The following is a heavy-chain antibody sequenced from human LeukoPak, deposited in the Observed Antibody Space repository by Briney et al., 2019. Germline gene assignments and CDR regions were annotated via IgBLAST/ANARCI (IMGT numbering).Heavy chain of an antibody. CDR3: ARGPTIFEVYGEGAFDI. Sequence: GGSLRLSCAASGFTFSSYWMHWVRQAPGKGLVWVSRIHSGGSSTSYADSVKGRFTTSRDNAKNPRYLQMNSLRAEDTAVYYCARGPTIFEVYGEGAFDIWGQGTMVTVSS. CDR1: GFTFSSYW. D-gene: IGHD3-3*01. J-gene: IGHJ3*02. CDR2: IHSGGSST. V-gene: IGHV3-74*01.